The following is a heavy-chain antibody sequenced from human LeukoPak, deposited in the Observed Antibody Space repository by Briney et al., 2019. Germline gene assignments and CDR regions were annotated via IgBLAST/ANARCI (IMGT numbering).Heavy chain of an antibody. CDR3: AREPTTTYYYMDV. CDR2: INPNSGGT. J-gene: IGHJ6*03. Sequence: ASVKVSCEASGYTFTGYYMHWVRQAPGQGLEWMGGINPNSGGTIYAQKFQGRVTMTRDTSISTAYMELSRLRSDDTAVYYCAREPTTTYYYMDVWGKGTTVTVSS. V-gene: IGHV1-2*02. CDR1: GYTFTGYY. D-gene: IGHD1/OR15-1a*01.